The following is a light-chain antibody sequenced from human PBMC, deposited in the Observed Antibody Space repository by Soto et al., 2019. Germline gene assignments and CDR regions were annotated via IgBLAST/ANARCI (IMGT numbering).Light chain of an antibody. CDR3: QQHDSSPIT. V-gene: IGKV3-20*01. Sequence: EIVLTQSPGTLSLSPGERPTLSCRPSQSVSSSYLAWYYEKPSQAPSXXIYGASRRATGIPDRFSGSGSGTDLTITISRLEPEDFEVDYCQQHDSSPITFGQGTRLENK. CDR2: GAS. CDR1: QSVSSSY. J-gene: IGKJ5*01.